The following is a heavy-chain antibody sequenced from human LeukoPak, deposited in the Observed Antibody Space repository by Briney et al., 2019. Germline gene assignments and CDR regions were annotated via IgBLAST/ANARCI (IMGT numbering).Heavy chain of an antibody. CDR2: IYSSGSA. CDR3: ARHRDYYDT. Sequence: SETLSLTCTVSGSXINNNFWTWIRQPPGKGLEWIGYIYSSGSASYNPSIKSRVIISGDTSKNQISLKLTSVTAADTAVYFCARHRDYYDTWGRGTLVTVSS. CDR1: GSXINNNF. V-gene: IGHV4-59*08. D-gene: IGHD3-22*01. J-gene: IGHJ4*01.